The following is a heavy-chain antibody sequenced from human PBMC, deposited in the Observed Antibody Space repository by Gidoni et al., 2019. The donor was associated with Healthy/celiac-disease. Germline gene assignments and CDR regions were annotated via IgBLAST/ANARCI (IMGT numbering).Heavy chain of an antibody. CDR1: GGTFSSYA. CDR3: ARDIVVVQEHYYYGMDV. Sequence: QVQLVQSGAEVKKPGSSVKVSCKASGGTFSSYAISWVRQAPGQGLEWMGRIIPTLGIANYAQKFQGRVTITADKSTSTAYMELSSLRSEDTAVYYCARDIVVVQEHYYYGMDVWGQGTTVTVSS. D-gene: IGHD2-15*01. V-gene: IGHV1-69*04. J-gene: IGHJ6*02. CDR2: IIPTLGIA.